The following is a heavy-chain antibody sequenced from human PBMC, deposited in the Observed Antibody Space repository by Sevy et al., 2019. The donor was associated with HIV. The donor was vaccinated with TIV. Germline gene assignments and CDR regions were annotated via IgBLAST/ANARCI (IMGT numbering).Heavy chain of an antibody. CDR1: GYNLDNYY. D-gene: IGHD3-22*01. CDR2: IIPSGGST. CDR3: ARVYYYDYSGPGY. J-gene: IGHJ4*02. V-gene: IGHV1-46*02. Sequence: ASVKVSCKASGYNLDNYYMHWVRQAPGQGLEWMGLIIPSGGSTSYAQKFQGRVTMTRNTSTSTLHMELSSLRSEDTAVYYCARVYYYDYSGPGYWGQGTLVTVSS.